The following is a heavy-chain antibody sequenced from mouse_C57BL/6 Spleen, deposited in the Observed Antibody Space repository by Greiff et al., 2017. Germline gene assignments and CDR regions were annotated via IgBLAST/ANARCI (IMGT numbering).Heavy chain of an antibody. V-gene: IGHV3-6*01. J-gene: IGHJ2*01. CDR1: GYSITSGYY. Sequence: DVKLVESGPGLVKPSQSLSLTCSVTGYSITSGYYWNWIRQFPGNKLEWMGYISYDGSNNYNPSLKNRISITRDTSKNQFFLKLNSVTTEDTATYYCARAELGFDYWGQGTTLTVSS. CDR2: ISYDGSN. CDR3: ARAELGFDY. D-gene: IGHD4-1*01.